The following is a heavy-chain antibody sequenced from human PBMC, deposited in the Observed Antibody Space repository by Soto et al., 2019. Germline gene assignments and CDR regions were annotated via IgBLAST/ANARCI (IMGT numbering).Heavy chain of an antibody. CDR2: IYHGST. V-gene: IGHV4-30-2*01. CDR1: GGSISSGGYS. CDR3: ARAGGLGAVAVDY. J-gene: IGHJ4*02. Sequence: QLQLQESGSGLVKPSQTLSLTCAVSGGSISSGGYSWSWIRQPPGKGLEWIGYIYHGSTYYNPSPKGRSTISVDSSKTQCSRKLTPVPAADTAVYYCARAGGLGAVAVDYWGQGTLVTVSS. D-gene: IGHD6-19*01.